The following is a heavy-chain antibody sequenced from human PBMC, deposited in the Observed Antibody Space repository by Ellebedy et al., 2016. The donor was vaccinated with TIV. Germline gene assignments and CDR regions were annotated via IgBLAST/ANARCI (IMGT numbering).Heavy chain of an antibody. J-gene: IGHJ4*02. D-gene: IGHD5-18*01. Sequence: PGGSLRLSCAASGLSFSSHPMHWVRQAPGKGLERVALVSNGGNNRYYGDSVKGRFTISRDDSKSTLYLEMSSLRPEDTAVYYCASENTAMVTFHHWGQGTLVTVSS. CDR3: ASENTAMVTFHH. CDR1: GLSFSSHP. CDR2: VSNGGNNR. V-gene: IGHV3-30*15.